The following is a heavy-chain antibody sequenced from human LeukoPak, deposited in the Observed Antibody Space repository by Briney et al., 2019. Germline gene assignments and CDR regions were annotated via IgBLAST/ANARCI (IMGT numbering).Heavy chain of an antibody. V-gene: IGHV4-34*01. CDR2: INHSGST. CDR3: ARGQSTIFGVVSTFDY. Sequence: PSETLSLTCAVYGGSFSGYYWSWIRQPPGKGLEWIGEINHSGSTNNNPSLKSRVTISVDTSKNQFSLKLSSVTAADTAVYYCARGQSTIFGVVSTFDYWGQGTLVTVSS. J-gene: IGHJ4*02. D-gene: IGHD3-3*01. CDR1: GGSFSGYY.